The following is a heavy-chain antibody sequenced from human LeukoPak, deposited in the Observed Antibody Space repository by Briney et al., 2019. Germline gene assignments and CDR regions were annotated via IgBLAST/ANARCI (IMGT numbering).Heavy chain of an antibody. D-gene: IGHD3-10*01. CDR1: GGSISSSNW. CDR2: IYHSGST. V-gene: IGHV4-4*02. J-gene: IGHJ4*02. CDR3: ARGGDMRFGELYLDY. Sequence: PSETLSLTCAVSGGSISSSNWWSWVRQPPGKGLEWIGEIYHSGSTNYNPSLKSRVTISVDKSKNQFSLKLSSVAAADTAVYYCARGGDMRFGELYLDYWGQGTLVTVSS.